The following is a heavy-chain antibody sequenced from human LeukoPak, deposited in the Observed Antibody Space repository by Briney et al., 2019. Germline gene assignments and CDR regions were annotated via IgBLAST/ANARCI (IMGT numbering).Heavy chain of an antibody. Sequence: GGSLRLSCAVSGFTFTTYGMNWVRQAPGKGLEWVSFIYSGGNTHYSDSVKGRFTISRDNSKNTLYLQMNSLRAEDTAIYYCARRAGEYSHPYDYWGQGTLVTVSS. D-gene: IGHD2-15*01. CDR1: GFTFTTYG. CDR2: IYSGGNT. J-gene: IGHJ4*02. V-gene: IGHV3-53*01. CDR3: ARRAGEYSHPYDY.